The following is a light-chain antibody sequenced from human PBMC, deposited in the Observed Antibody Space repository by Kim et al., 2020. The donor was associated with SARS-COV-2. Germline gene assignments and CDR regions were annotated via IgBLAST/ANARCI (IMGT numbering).Light chain of an antibody. CDR3: QQYYSTPLT. V-gene: IGKV4-1*01. J-gene: IGKJ4*01. CDR2: WAS. Sequence: ATSNCKSSQSVLYSSNNKNYLAWYQQKPGQPTNLLIYWASTRESGVPDRFSGSGSGTDFTLTISSLQAEDVAVYYCQQYYSTPLTFGGGTKVDIK. CDR1: QSVLYSSNNKNY.